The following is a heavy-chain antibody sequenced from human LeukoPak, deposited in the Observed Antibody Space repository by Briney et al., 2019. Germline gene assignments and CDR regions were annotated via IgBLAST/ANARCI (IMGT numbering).Heavy chain of an antibody. CDR3: ARVWDSSGWSTFDY. CDR1: GGTFNSYA. J-gene: IGHJ4*02. V-gene: IGHV1-69*06. Sequence: GSSVKVSCKASGGTFNSYAINWVRQAPGQGLEWMGGIIPIFGTANYTQKFQGRVTITADKSTSTAYMELRSLRSEDTAVYSCARVWDSSGWSTFDYWGQGTLATVSS. D-gene: IGHD6-19*01. CDR2: IIPIFGTA.